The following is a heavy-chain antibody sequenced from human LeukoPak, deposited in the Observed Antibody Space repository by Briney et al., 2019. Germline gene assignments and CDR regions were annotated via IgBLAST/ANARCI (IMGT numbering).Heavy chain of an antibody. D-gene: IGHD3-22*01. Sequence: TGGSLRLSCAASGFTVDSNYLSWVRQAPGKGLEWVSTIYTGGNTYYAVSVKGRFTISRDFSKNTVFLHMNSLRAEDTAMYYCARGDDSGYYDYFDYWGQGALVTVSS. J-gene: IGHJ4*02. V-gene: IGHV3-53*01. CDR3: ARGDDSGYYDYFDY. CDR2: IYTGGNT. CDR1: GFTVDSNY.